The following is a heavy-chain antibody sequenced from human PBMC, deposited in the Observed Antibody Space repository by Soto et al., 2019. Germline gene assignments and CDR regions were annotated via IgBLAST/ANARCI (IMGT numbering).Heavy chain of an antibody. CDR1: GFSFSHYW. V-gene: IGHV3-74*01. CDR3: ADSWLPTSY. D-gene: IGHD3-10*01. CDR2: ISPDGRTT. Sequence: LRLSCAASGFSFSHYWMHWVRQAPGKGLVWVPRISPDGRTTTYADSVKGRFTISRDNAKSTLYLQMNSLTVEDGAVYYCADSWLPTSYWGPGTLVTVSS. J-gene: IGHJ4*02.